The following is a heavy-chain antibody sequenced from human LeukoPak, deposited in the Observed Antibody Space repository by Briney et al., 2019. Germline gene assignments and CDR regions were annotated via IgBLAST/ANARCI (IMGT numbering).Heavy chain of an antibody. V-gene: IGHV1-69*13. J-gene: IGHJ5*02. CDR1: GGTFSSYA. D-gene: IGHD3-22*01. CDR3: ARWDAHYHEGDNWFDP. CDR2: IIPIFGTA. Sequence: SVKVSCKASGGTFSSYAISWVRQAPGQGLEWMGEIIPIFGTANYAQKFQGRVTITADESTTTAYMELSSLRSEDTAMYYCARWDAHYHEGDNWFDPWGQGTLVTVSS.